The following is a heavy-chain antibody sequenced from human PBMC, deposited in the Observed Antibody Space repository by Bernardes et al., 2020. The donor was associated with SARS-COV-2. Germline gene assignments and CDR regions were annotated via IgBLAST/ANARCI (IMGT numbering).Heavy chain of an antibody. J-gene: IGHJ6*02. Sequence: ASVKVSCKASGYTFTSYGISWVRQAPGQGLEWMGWISAYNGNTNYAQKLQGRVTMTTDTSTSTAYMELRSLRSDDTAVYYCARDKNYYDSSGYVRRGGMDVWGQGTTVTVPS. CDR1: GYTFTSYG. CDR3: ARDKNYYDSSGYVRRGGMDV. V-gene: IGHV1-18*01. CDR2: ISAYNGNT. D-gene: IGHD3-22*01.